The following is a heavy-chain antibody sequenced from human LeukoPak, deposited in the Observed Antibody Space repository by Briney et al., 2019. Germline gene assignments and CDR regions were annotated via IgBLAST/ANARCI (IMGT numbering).Heavy chain of an antibody. D-gene: IGHD4-17*01. CDR3: ARDPPYGDYGDY. CDR1: GYSISSNYY. J-gene: IGHJ4*02. V-gene: IGHV4-38-2*02. CDR2: IYHSGST. Sequence: PSETLSLTCSVSGYSISSNYYWGWIRQPPGKGLEWIGEIYHSGSTNYNPSPKSRVTISVDTSKNQFSLKLSSVTAADTAVYYCARDPPYGDYGDYWGQETLVTVSS.